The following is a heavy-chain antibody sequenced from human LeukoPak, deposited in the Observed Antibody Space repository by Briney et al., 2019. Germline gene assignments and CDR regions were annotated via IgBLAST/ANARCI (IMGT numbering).Heavy chain of an antibody. V-gene: IGHV4-34*01. Sequence: SETLSLTCAVYGGSFSGYYWSWIRQPPGKGLEWIGVINHSGSTNYNPSLKSRVTISVDTSKNQFSLKLSSVTAADTAVYYCARGVLRFLEWLLPTVISSADAFDIWGQGTMVTVSS. CDR2: INHSGST. CDR3: ARGVLRFLEWLLPTVISSADAFDI. D-gene: IGHD3-3*01. J-gene: IGHJ3*02. CDR1: GGSFSGYY.